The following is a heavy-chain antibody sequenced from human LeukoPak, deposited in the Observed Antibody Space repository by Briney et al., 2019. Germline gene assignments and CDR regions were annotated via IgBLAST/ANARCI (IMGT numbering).Heavy chain of an antibody. V-gene: IGHV3-23*01. Sequence: PGGSLRLSCAVSGITLSNYGMSWVRQAPGKGLEWVAGISDSGGSTNYADSVKGRFPISRDNAKNTLYLQMNRLGAEDTAVYFCAKRGVVIRVILVGFHKQAYYFDSWGQGALVTVSS. CDR2: ISDSGGST. J-gene: IGHJ4*02. D-gene: IGHD3-10*01. CDR3: AKRGVVIRVILVGFHKQAYYFDS. CDR1: GITLSNYG.